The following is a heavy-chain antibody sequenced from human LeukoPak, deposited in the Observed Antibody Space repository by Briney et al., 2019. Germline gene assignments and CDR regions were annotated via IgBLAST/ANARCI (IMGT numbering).Heavy chain of an antibody. Sequence: GGSLRLSCAASGFTFSSYWMHWVRQAPGKGLVWVSRINSDGSTTSYADSEKGRFTISRDNAKNTLYLQMNSLRAEDTAVYYCARDAVDFWSGYHDYWGQGTLVTVSS. J-gene: IGHJ4*02. CDR2: INSDGSTT. CDR3: ARDAVDFWSGYHDY. D-gene: IGHD3-3*01. CDR1: GFTFSSYW. V-gene: IGHV3-74*01.